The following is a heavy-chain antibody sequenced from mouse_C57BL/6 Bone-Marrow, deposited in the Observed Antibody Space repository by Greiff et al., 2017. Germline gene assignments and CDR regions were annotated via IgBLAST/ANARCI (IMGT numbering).Heavy chain of an antibody. Sequence: QVQLQQSGPELVKPGASVKLSCKASGYTFTSYDINWVKQRPGQGLEWIGWIYPRDGSTKYNEKFKGKATLTVDTSSSTAYMELHSLTSEDSAVYFCARRNYYYGSSYAMDYWGQGTSVTVSS. CDR2: IYPRDGST. J-gene: IGHJ4*01. V-gene: IGHV1-85*01. D-gene: IGHD1-1*01. CDR3: ARRNYYYGSSYAMDY. CDR1: GYTFTSYD.